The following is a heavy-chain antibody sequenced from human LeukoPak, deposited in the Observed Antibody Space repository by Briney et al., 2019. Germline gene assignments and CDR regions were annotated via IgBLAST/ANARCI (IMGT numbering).Heavy chain of an antibody. CDR1: GFTFSSYS. Sequence: GGSLRLSGAASGFTFSSYSMNWVRQAPGKGLEWVSSISSSSSYIYYADSVKGRFTISRDNAKNSLYLQMNSLRAEDTAVYYCARDTTRNYGDWEWFDPWGQGTLVTVSS. CDR2: ISSSSSYI. J-gene: IGHJ5*02. V-gene: IGHV3-21*04. CDR3: ARDTTRNYGDWEWFDP. D-gene: IGHD4-17*01.